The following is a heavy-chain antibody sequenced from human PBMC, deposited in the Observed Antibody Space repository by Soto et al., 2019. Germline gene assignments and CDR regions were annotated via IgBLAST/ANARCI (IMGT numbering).Heavy chain of an antibody. CDR1: GYNFISYW. J-gene: IGHJ4*02. CDR3: ARLEYYGSTSYYEK. CDR2: IYPADPDT. Sequence: GESLKISCKGSGYNFISYWIGWVRQMPGKGLEYMGIIYPADPDTRYSPSFQGQVTISADKSISTAYLQWTSLKASDTAVYYCARLEYYGSTSYYEKWGQGTLVTVSS. V-gene: IGHV5-51*01. D-gene: IGHD3-10*01.